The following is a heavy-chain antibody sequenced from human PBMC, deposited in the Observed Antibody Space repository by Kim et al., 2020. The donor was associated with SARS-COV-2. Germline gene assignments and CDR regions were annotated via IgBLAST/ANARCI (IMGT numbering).Heavy chain of an antibody. CDR1: GYTFTSYG. V-gene: IGHV1-18*01. D-gene: IGHD3-10*01. CDR3: ARVLITMVRGVGGNWFDP. CDR2: ISAYNGNT. J-gene: IGHJ5*02. Sequence: ASVKVSCKASGYTFTSYGISWVRQAPGQGLEWMGWISAYNGNTNYAQKLQGRVTMTTDTSTSTAYMELRSLRSDDTAVYYCARVLITMVRGVGGNWFDPWGQGTLVTVSS.